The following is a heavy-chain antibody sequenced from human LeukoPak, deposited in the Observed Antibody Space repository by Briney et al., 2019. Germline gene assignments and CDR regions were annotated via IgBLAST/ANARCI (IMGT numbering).Heavy chain of an antibody. Sequence: GGSLRLSCSASGFTFSSYGMHWVHQGSGKGLEYVSGISSNGDSTYCADSVKGRFTFSRDNSKNTLYLQMSSLRAEDTAVYYCVKGKVAGSGTYYNAPFDYWGQGTLVTVSS. J-gene: IGHJ4*02. V-gene: IGHV3-64D*06. D-gene: IGHD3-10*01. CDR3: VKGKVAGSGTYYNAPFDY. CDR2: ISSNGDST. CDR1: GFTFSSYG.